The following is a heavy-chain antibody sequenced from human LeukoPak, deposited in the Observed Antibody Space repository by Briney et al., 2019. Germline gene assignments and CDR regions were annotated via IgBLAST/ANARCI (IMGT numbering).Heavy chain of an antibody. CDR1: GAALSEYY. V-gene: IGHV4-34*01. D-gene: IGHD3-22*01. CDR3: VRQGTNSGYYLLDY. Sequence: SETLSLTCAVYGAALSEYYWSWIRQSPGKGLEWIGEVAHKGPTVYSPTLNRKYNPSFKSRVTMSVDPSRNQFSLKLTSVTVADTATYYCVRQGTNSGYYLLDYWGQGHLVIVSS. CDR2: VAHKGPTVYSPTLNR. J-gene: IGHJ4*02.